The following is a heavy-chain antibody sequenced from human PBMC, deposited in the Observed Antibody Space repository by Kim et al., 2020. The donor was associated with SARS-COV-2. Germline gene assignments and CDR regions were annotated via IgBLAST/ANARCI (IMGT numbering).Heavy chain of an antibody. V-gene: IGHV1-24*01. CDR1: GYTLTELS. Sequence: ASVKVSCKVSGYTLTELSMHWVRQAPGKGLEWMGGFDPEDGETIYAQKFQGRVTMTEDTSTDTAYMELSSLRSEDTAVYYRATAPSIWSGYPNWFDPWGQGTLVTVSS. CDR3: ATAPSIWSGYPNWFDP. D-gene: IGHD3-3*01. CDR2: FDPEDGET. J-gene: IGHJ5*02.